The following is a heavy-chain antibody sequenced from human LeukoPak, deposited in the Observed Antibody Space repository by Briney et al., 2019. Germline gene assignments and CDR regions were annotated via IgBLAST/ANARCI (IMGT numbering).Heavy chain of an antibody. CDR2: IYYSGST. D-gene: IGHD4-17*01. CDR1: GGPISSYY. J-gene: IGHJ4*02. CDR3: ARLYGEVFDY. V-gene: IGHV4-59*08. Sequence: PSETLSLTCTVSGGPISSYYWSWIRQPPGKGLEWIGYIYYSGSTNYNPSLKSRVTISVDTSKNQFSLKLSSVTAADTAVYYCARLYGEVFDYWGQGTLVTVSS.